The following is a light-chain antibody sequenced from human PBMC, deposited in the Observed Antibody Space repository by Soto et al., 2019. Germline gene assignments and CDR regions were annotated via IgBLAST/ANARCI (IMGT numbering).Light chain of an antibody. CDR1: QSLSVSY. CDR3: HQFGDSPQT. V-gene: IGKV3-20*01. J-gene: IGKJ1*01. CDR2: GTS. Sequence: EIVLTQSPGTLSLSPGDRATLSCRASQSLSVSYMAWYQQRPGQAPRLLIYGTSTRAAGVPDRFSGSGSGTDFTLATSRLEPEDFAVYYCHQFGDSPQTFGQGTKVDIK.